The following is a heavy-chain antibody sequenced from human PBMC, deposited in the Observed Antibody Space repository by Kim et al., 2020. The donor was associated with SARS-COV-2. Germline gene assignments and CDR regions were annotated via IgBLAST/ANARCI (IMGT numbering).Heavy chain of an antibody. Sequence: SETLSLTCTVSNGFLKNYYWSWIRQPPGKGLEWLGNIFYNGSPNYNPSLESRVTMSVDTSQNQFSLKLRSMTAADTAVYYCARGVAGAPRDFDFWGQG. CDR2: IFYNGSP. V-gene: IGHV4-59*01. CDR3: ARGVAGAPRDFDF. CDR1: NGFLKNYY. J-gene: IGHJ4*02.